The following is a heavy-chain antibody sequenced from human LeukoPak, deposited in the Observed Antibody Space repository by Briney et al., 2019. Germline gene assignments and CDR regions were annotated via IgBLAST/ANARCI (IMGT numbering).Heavy chain of an antibody. D-gene: IGHD3/OR15-3a*01. CDR3: AKDIVAPGLFFDY. J-gene: IGHJ4*02. Sequence: GGSRRLSCAASGFTFRDYYMGWVRQAPGKGLGWVSYISNGGGNTIYYADSVKGRFTISRDNARNSLYLQMNSLTAEDTAVYYCAKDIVAPGLFFDYWGQGTLVTVSS. V-gene: IGHV3-11*01. CDR1: GFTFRDYY. CDR2: ISNGGGNTI.